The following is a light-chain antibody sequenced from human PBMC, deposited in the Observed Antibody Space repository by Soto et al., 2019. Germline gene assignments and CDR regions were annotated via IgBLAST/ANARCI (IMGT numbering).Light chain of an antibody. CDR2: EGS. Sequence: QSALTQPASVFGSPGQSITISCTGTDSDVGTYNLVSWYQQHPAKAPKLMIYEGSKRPSGVSNRFSGSRSGNTASLTITGLQADDEAYYYCSSYAGTITSGAGFGGGTKLTVL. CDR1: DSDVGTYNL. J-gene: IGLJ2*01. CDR3: SSYAGTITSGAG. V-gene: IGLV2-23*01.